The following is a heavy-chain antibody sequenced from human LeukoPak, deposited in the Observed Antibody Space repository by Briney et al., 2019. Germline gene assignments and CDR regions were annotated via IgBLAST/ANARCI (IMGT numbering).Heavy chain of an antibody. V-gene: IGHV3-11*04. CDR1: GFTFSDYY. CDR3: ASALWFGELLGY. CDR2: ISSSGSTI. D-gene: IGHD3-10*01. J-gene: IGHJ4*02. Sequence: GGSLRLSFAASGFTFSDYYMSWIRQAPGKGLEWVSYISSSGSTIYYADSVKGRFTISRDNAKNSLYLQMNSLRAEDTAVYYCASALWFGELLGYWGQGTLVTVSS.